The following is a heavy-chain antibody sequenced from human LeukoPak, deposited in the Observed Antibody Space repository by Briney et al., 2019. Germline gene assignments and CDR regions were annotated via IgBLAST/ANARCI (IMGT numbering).Heavy chain of an antibody. CDR1: GYTFTGYY. Sequence: ASVKVSCKASGYTFTGYYLHWVRQAPGQGLEWMGWIKPNSGGTNYAQKFQGRVTMTRDTSISTAYMELSRLRSDDTAVYYCARDHDSSDFDYWGQGTLVTVSS. CDR3: ARDHDSSDFDY. D-gene: IGHD3-22*01. V-gene: IGHV1-2*02. CDR2: IKPNSGGT. J-gene: IGHJ4*02.